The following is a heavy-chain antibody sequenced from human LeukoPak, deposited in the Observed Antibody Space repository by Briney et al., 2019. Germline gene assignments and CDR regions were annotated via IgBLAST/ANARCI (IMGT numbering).Heavy chain of an antibody. CDR2: INPSDGTT. CDR3: ARAPANKYDGRLPEDY. J-gene: IGHJ4*02. V-gene: IGHV1-46*01. D-gene: IGHD3-22*01. Sequence: ASVKVSCKASGYTFTGYYIHWVRQAPGQGLEWMGIINPSDGTTSYAQKFQGRVTMTRDTSTSTVYMELRSLRSEDTAVYYCARAPANKYDGRLPEDYWGQGTLVTVSS. CDR1: GYTFTGYY.